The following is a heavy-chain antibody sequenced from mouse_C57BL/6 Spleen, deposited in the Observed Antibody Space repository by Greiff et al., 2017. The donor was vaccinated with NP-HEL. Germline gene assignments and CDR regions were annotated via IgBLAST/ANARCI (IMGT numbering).Heavy chain of an antibody. CDR1: GYTFTDYN. CDR3: ARAIYYYGSSSPFGY. J-gene: IGHJ2*01. CDR2: INPNNGGT. Sequence: EVQLQQSGPELVKPGASVKMSCKASGYTFTDYNMHWVKQSHGKSLEWIGYINPNNGGTSYNQKFKGKATLTVNKSSSTAYMELRSLTSEDSAVYDCARAIYYYGSSSPFGYWGQGTTLTVSS. D-gene: IGHD1-1*01. V-gene: IGHV1-22*01.